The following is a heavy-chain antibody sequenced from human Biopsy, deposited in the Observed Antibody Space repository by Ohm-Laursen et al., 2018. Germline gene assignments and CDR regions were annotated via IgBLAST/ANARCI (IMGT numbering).Heavy chain of an antibody. J-gene: IGHJ5*02. V-gene: IGHV4-38-2*02. CDR2: VYDSGKS. CDR3: ARDRFDLLTPNWFDP. D-gene: IGHD3-9*01. Sequence: SQTLSLTCAVSGFSISSGYYWGWIRQPPGKGLEWIGSVYDSGKSYYNPSLKSRVTISVDVSKNQFSLKLSSVTAADTAVYYCARDRFDLLTPNWFDPWGQGTLVIVSS. CDR1: GFSISSGYY.